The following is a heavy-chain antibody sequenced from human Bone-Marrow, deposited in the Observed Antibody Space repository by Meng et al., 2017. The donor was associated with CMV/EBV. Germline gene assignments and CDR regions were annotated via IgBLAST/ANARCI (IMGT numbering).Heavy chain of an antibody. Sequence: SVKVSCKASGGTFSSYTISWVRQAPGQGLEWMGRIIPILGIANYAQKFQGRVTITADKSTSTAYMELSSLRSEDTAVYYCARDTPTYSGSLHSYYFDYWAQGTLVTVSS. CDR3: ARDTPTYSGSLHSYYFDY. D-gene: IGHD1-26*01. V-gene: IGHV1-69*04. CDR2: IIPILGIA. J-gene: IGHJ4*02. CDR1: GGTFSSYT.